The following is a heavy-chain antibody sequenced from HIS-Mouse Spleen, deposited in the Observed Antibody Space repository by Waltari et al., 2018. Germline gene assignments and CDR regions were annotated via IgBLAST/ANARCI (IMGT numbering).Heavy chain of an antibody. CDR3: ASSEVVVIRMGAFDI. V-gene: IGHV1-2*02. Sequence: QVQLVQSGAEVKKPGASVKVSCKASGYTFTGYYMHWVGQAPGQGLGGKGWSKPNRVGTNYAQKFQGKVTMTRDTSISTAYMELSRLRSDDTAVYYCASSEVVVIRMGAFDIWGQGTMVTVSS. CDR2: SKPNRVGT. CDR1: GYTFTGYY. D-gene: IGHD3-22*01. J-gene: IGHJ3*02.